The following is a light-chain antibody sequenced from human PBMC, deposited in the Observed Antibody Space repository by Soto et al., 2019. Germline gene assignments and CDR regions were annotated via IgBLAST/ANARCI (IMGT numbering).Light chain of an antibody. CDR3: QQYGSSPPWT. CDR1: ESVSSSY. V-gene: IGKV3-20*01. J-gene: IGKJ1*01. CDR2: GAS. Sequence: EIVLTQSPGTLSLSPGERATLSCRASESVSSSYLAWYQQKPGQAPRLLIFGASSRATGTADRFSGSGSGKDFTLTICRLEPEDFAVYYCQQYGSSPPWTLGQGTEVEIK.